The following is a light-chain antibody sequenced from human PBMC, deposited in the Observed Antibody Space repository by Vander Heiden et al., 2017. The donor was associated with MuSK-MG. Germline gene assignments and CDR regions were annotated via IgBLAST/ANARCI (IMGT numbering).Light chain of an antibody. Sequence: EIVMTQSPLSLPVTPGEPASISCRSSQSLLHSNGYNYLDWYLQKPGQSPQLLIYLGSNRASGVPDRFSGSGSGTDFTLKISRVEAEDVGVYYCRQALQTLFTFGPGTKVDIK. CDR3: RQALQTLFT. CDR1: QSLLHSNGYNY. CDR2: LGS. J-gene: IGKJ3*01. V-gene: IGKV2-28*01.